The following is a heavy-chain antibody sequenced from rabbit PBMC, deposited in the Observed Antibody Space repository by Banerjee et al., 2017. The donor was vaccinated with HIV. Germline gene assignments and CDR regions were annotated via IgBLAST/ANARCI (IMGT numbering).Heavy chain of an antibody. J-gene: IGHJ4*01. CDR2: IYTGDGDT. CDR1: GFDFSSYYY. V-gene: IGHV1S43*01. Sequence: QQQLVESGGGLVKPGASLTLTCTASGFDFSSYYYMCWVRQAPGKGLELIVCIYTGDGDTDYANWAKGRFTISKISSTVDLKMTSLTAADTATYFCARDDDIGGLWFDLWGPGTLVTVS. CDR3: ARDDDIGGLWFDL. D-gene: IGHD1-1*01.